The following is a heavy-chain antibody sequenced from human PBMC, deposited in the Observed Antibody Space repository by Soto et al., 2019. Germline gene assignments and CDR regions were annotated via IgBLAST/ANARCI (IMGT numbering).Heavy chain of an antibody. D-gene: IGHD2-21*02. CDR1: GDTFTNYY. V-gene: IGHV1-46*01. CDR3: ARGGHVVVVTAAFDY. Sequence: QVQLMQSGAEVKKPGASVKVSCKASGDTFTNYYIHWVRQAPGQGLEWMGTVNPSGGRTTYSQNFLGRVTMTRDTSTSTLYMELTSLTSDDTAVYYCARGGHVVVVTAAFDYWGQGTLVTVSS. CDR2: VNPSGGRT. J-gene: IGHJ4*02.